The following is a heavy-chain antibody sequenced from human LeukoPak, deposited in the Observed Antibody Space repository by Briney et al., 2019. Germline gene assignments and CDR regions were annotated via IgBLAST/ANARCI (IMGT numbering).Heavy chain of an antibody. V-gene: IGHV3-11*01. D-gene: IGHD6-19*01. J-gene: IGHJ3*02. Sequence: GGSLRLSCAASGFTFSDYYMSWVRQAPGKGLEWVSYISSSGSTIYYADSVKGRFTISRDNAKNSLYLQMNSLRAEDTAVYYCAGSVAGGAFDIWGQGTMVTVSS. CDR1: GFTFSDYY. CDR3: AGSVAGGAFDI. CDR2: ISSSGSTI.